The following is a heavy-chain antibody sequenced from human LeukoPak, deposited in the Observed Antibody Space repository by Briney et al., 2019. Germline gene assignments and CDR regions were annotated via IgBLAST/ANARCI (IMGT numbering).Heavy chain of an antibody. Sequence: SETLSLTCTVSGGSISSSSYYWGWIRQPPGKGLEWIGSIYYSGSTNYNPSLKSRVTISVDTSKNQFSLKLSSVTAADTAVYYCARVGAMVRGVLGVGYFDYWGQGTLVTVSS. CDR3: ARVGAMVRGVLGVGYFDY. CDR2: IYYSGST. J-gene: IGHJ4*02. D-gene: IGHD3-10*01. CDR1: GGSISSSSYY. V-gene: IGHV4-39*07.